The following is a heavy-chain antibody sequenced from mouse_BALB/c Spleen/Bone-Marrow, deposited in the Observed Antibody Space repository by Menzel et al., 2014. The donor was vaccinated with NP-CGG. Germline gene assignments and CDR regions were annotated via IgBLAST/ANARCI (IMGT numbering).Heavy chain of an antibody. J-gene: IGHJ3*01. CDR3: ASPSDGNPFAH. D-gene: IGHD2-1*01. V-gene: IGHV1S126*01. CDR2: IDPSDSET. Sequence: QVQLQQSGPQLVRPGASVKISCKASGYSFTSYWMHWVKQRPGQGLEWIGMIDPSDSETRLNQKFKDKATLTVDKSSSTAYMQLSSPTSEDSAVYYCASPSDGNPFAHWGQGTLVTVSA. CDR1: GYSFTSYW.